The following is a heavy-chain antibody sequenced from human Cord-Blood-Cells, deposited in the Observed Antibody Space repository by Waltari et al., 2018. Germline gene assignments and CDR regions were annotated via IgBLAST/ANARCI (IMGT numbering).Heavy chain of an antibody. D-gene: IGHD1-26*01. CDR3: ARLVGATTWDAFDI. CDR2: IYHSGST. Sequence: QVQLQESGPGLVKPSETLSLTCAVSGYSITSGYYLGWFRQPPGKGLEWIGSIYHSGSTAYNPSLKRRVTISADTSKNQFSLKLSSVTAADTAVYYCARLVGATTWDAFDIWGQGTMVTVSS. CDR1: GYSITSGYY. J-gene: IGHJ3*02. V-gene: IGHV4-38-2*01.